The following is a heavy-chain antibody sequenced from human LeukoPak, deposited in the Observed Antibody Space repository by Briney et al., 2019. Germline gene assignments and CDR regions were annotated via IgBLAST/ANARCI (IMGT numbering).Heavy chain of an antibody. CDR2: IYYGGST. V-gene: IGHV4-31*03. CDR3: ARGYSGYDSSGYYYMDV. CDR1: GGSISSGGYY. D-gene: IGHD5-12*01. J-gene: IGHJ6*03. Sequence: SETLSLTCTVSGGSISSGGYYWSWIRQHPGKGLEWIGYIYYGGSTYYNPSLKSRVTISVDTSKNQFSLKLSSVTAADTAVYYCARGYSGYDSSGYYYMDVWGKGTTVTVSS.